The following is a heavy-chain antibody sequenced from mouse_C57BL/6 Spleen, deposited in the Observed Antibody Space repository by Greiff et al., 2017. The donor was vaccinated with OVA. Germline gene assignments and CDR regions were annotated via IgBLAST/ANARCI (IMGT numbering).Heavy chain of an antibody. CDR3: ARGEALFAY. CDR1: GYTFTDYY. CDR2: INPYNGGT. V-gene: IGHV1-19*01. J-gene: IGHJ3*01. Sequence: EVQLQQSGPVLVKPGASVKMSCKASGYTFTDYYMNWVKQSHGKSLEWIGVINPYNGGTSYNQKFKGKATLTVDKSSSTAYMELNSLTSEDSAVYDCARGEALFAYWGQGTLVTVSA.